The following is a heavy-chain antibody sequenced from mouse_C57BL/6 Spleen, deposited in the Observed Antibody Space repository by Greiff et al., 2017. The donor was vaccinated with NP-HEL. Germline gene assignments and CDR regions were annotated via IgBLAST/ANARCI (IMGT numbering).Heavy chain of an antibody. V-gene: IGHV1-55*01. J-gene: IGHJ4*01. CDR2: IYPGSGST. Sequence: QVQLQQPGAELVKPGASVKMSCKASGYTFTSYWITWVKQRPGQGLEWIGDIYPGSGSTNYNEKFKSKATLTVDTSSSTAYMQLSSLTSEDSAVYYCAREGYYDYDDYYAMDYWGQGTSVTVSS. D-gene: IGHD2-4*01. CDR3: AREGYYDYDDYYAMDY. CDR1: GYTFTSYW.